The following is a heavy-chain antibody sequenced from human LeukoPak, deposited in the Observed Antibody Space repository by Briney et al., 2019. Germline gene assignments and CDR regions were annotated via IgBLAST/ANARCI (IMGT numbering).Heavy chain of an antibody. CDR2: INPNSGDT. V-gene: IGHV1-2*06. D-gene: IGHD2-21*02. J-gene: IGHJ4*02. CDR1: GGTFSRFT. CDR3: ARDYCGGDCFPDY. Sequence: ASVKVSCKASGGTFSRFTISWVRQAPGQGLEWMGRINPNSGDTNYAQKFQGRVTMTRDTSISTAYMELSRLRSDDTAVYYCARDYCGGDCFPDYWGQGTLVTVSS.